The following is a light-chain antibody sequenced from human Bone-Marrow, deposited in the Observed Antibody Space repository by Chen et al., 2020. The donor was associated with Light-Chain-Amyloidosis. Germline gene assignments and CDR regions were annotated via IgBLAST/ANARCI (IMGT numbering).Light chain of an antibody. CDR2: NDS. V-gene: IGLV3-21*02. J-gene: IGLJ3*02. CDR3: QVWDRSSDRPV. CDR1: NIGSTS. Sequence: SYVLTQPSSVSVAPGQTATIACGGNNIGSTSVHWYQQTPGQAPLLVAYNDSDRPSGIPDRLSGSNSGNPATLTISRVEAGDEADYYCQVWDRSSDRPVFGGGTKLTVL.